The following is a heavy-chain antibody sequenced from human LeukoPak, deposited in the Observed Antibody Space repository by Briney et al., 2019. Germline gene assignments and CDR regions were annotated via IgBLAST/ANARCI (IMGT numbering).Heavy chain of an antibody. CDR1: GYTFTSYA. CDR3: ARDSRYCSSTSCLGYFDY. V-gene: IGHV1-3*01. Sequence: ASVKVSCKASGYTFTSYAMHWVRQAPGQRLEWMGWINAGNGNTKYSQKFQGRVTITRDTSASTAYMELSGLRSEDTAVYYCARDSRYCSSTSCLGYFDYWGQGTLVTVSS. CDR2: INAGNGNT. J-gene: IGHJ4*02. D-gene: IGHD2-2*01.